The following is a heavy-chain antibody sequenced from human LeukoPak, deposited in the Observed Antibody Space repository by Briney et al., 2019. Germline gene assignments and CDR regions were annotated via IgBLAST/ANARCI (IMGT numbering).Heavy chain of an antibody. CDR1: GGSFSGYY. D-gene: IGHD6-13*01. V-gene: IGHV4-34*01. CDR2: TNHSGST. J-gene: IGHJ4*02. CDR3: ARGRRLLAAAGVKEFDY. Sequence: PSETLSLTCAVYGGSFSGYYWSWIRQPPGKGLEWIGETNHSGSTNYNPSLKSRVTISVDTSKNQFSLKLSSVTAADTAVYYCARGRRLLAAAGVKEFDYWGQGTLVTVSS.